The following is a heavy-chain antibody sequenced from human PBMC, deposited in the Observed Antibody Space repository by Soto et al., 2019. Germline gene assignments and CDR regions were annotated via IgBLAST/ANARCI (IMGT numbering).Heavy chain of an antibody. CDR1: GGAFSSYT. D-gene: IGHD5-12*01. V-gene: IGHV1-69*08. Sequence: QVQLVQSGAEVKKPGSSVKVSCKDSGGAFSSYTISWVRQAPGQGLEWMGRIIPILGIANYAQKFQGRVTITADKSTSTAYMELSSLRSEDTAVYYSARDRGMATIDNYYYYGMDVWGQVTTVTVSS. CDR3: ARDRGMATIDNYYYYGMDV. J-gene: IGHJ6*02. CDR2: IIPILGIA.